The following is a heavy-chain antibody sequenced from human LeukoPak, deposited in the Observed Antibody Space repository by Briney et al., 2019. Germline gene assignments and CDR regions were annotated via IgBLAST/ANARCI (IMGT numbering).Heavy chain of an antibody. V-gene: IGHV4-34*01. J-gene: IGHJ1*01. CDR1: GGSFSGYY. Sequence: SETLPLTCAVYGGSFSGYYWSWIRQPPGKGLEWIGEINHSGSTNYNPSLKSRVTISVDTSKNQFSLKLSSVTAADTAVYYCARVSRRYFQHWGQGTLVTVSS. CDR3: ARVSRRYFQH. CDR2: INHSGST.